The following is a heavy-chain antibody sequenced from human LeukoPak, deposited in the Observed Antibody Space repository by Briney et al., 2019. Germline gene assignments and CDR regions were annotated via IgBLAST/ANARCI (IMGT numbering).Heavy chain of an antibody. Sequence: QPGRSLRLSCAASGFTFSSHAMHWVRQAPGKGLEWVAVISYDGSNKYYADSVKGRFTISRDNSKNTLYLQMNSLRAEDTAVYYCARVSGPSMWEPLDYWGQGTLVTVSS. CDR2: ISYDGSNK. CDR1: GFTFSSHA. J-gene: IGHJ4*02. CDR3: ARVSGPSMWEPLDY. D-gene: IGHD1-26*01. V-gene: IGHV3-30-3*01.